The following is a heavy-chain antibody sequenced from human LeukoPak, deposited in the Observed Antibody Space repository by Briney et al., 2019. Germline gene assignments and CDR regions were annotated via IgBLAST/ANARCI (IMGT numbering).Heavy chain of an antibody. J-gene: IGHJ4*02. V-gene: IGHV1-46*01. CDR3: ARELPSSLFFDQ. CDR2: ITADGTNT. Sequence: ASVKVSCKESGYSFTRFYVHWVRQAPGEGLEWLGMITADGTNTNYAQKFKARFTMTTDASTSTVYMELSSLRSEDTAIYYCARELPSSLFFDQWGQGTLVTVSS. CDR1: GYSFTRFY. D-gene: IGHD6-6*01.